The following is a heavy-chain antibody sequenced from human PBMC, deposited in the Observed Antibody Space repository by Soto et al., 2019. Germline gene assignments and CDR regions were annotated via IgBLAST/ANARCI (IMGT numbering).Heavy chain of an antibody. Sequence: GASVKVSCKASGYTFTSYGISWVRQAPGQGLEWMGWISAYNGNTNYAQKLQGRVTMTTDTSTSTAYMELRSLRSDDTAVYYCARGLSVLRFLEWLFPDYYYGMDVWGQGTTVTVSS. V-gene: IGHV1-18*01. CDR1: GYTFTSYG. J-gene: IGHJ6*02. CDR2: ISAYNGNT. D-gene: IGHD3-3*01. CDR3: ARGLSVLRFLEWLFPDYYYGMDV.